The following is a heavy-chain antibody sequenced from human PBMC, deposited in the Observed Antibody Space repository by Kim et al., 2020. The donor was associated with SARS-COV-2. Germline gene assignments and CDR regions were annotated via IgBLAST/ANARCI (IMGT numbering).Heavy chain of an antibody. CDR1: GGSISSYY. CDR2: IYYSGST. J-gene: IGHJ4*02. CDR3: ARGFDY. V-gene: IGHV4-59*01. Sequence: SETLSLTCTVSGGSISSYYWSWIRQPPGKGLEWIGYIYYSGSTNYNPSLKSRVTISVDTSKNQFSLKLSSVTAADTAVYYCARGFDYWAREPWSPSP.